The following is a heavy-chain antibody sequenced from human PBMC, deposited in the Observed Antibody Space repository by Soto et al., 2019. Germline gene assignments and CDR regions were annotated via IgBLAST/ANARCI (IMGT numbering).Heavy chain of an antibody. J-gene: IGHJ6*02. V-gene: IGHV1-69*12. CDR2: IIPIFGTA. CDR3: ARDMDTAMVPGYYYYGMDV. D-gene: IGHD5-18*01. Sequence: QVQLVQSGAEVKKPGSSVKVSCKASGGTFSSYAISWVRQAPGQGLEWMGGIIPIFGTANYAQKFQGRVTITADETTSTAYMELSSLRSEDTAVYYCARDMDTAMVPGYYYYGMDVWGQGTTVTVYS. CDR1: GGTFSSYA.